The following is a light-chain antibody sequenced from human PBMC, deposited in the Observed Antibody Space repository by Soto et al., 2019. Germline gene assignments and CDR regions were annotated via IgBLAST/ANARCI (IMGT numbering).Light chain of an antibody. Sequence: DIQMTQSPSTLSAFVGDRVTITCRGSQNIGSWLAWYQQKPGKAPKLLIYKASFLNGGVPVSFSGSGSGTEFTLTINSLQPDDFATYYCQQYNTYPWTFGQGTKVEIK. V-gene: IGKV1-5*03. CDR1: QNIGSW. CDR2: KAS. J-gene: IGKJ1*01. CDR3: QQYNTYPWT.